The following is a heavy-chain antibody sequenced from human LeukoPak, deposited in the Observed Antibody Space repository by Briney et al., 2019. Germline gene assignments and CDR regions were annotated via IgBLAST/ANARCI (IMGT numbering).Heavy chain of an antibody. CDR2: ISSSGSTI. CDR3: ARGSPCTSCYKGNFYHYMDV. J-gene: IGHJ6*03. Sequence: PGGSLRLSCAASGFTFSDYYMSWIRQAPGKGLEWVSYISSSGSTIYYADSVKGRFTISRDNAKNSLYLQMNSPRAEDTAVYYCARGSPCTSCYKGNFYHYMDVWGKGTTVTVSS. CDR1: GFTFSDYY. V-gene: IGHV3-11*04. D-gene: IGHD2-2*02.